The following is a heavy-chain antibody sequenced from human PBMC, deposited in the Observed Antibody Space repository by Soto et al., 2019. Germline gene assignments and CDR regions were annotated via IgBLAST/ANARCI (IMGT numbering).Heavy chain of an antibody. J-gene: IGHJ6*02. Sequence: GGSLRLSCADTGFTFSSYAMHWVRQAPGKGLECVAVISYDGSNKYYADSVKGRFTISRDNSKNTLYLQMNSLRAEDTAVYYCARAGSSSPNCYYYGMDVWGQGTTVTVSS. D-gene: IGHD6-13*01. CDR2: ISYDGSNK. CDR3: ARAGSSSPNCYYYGMDV. V-gene: IGHV3-30-3*01. CDR1: GFTFSSYA.